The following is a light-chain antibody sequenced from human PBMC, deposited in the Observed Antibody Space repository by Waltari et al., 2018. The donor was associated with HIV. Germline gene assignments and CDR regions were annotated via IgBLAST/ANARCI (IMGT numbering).Light chain of an antibody. V-gene: IGLV3-19*01. CDR2: GKD. CDR3: NSRDSSGHHLV. Sequence: YKHKPGQAPQLGVDGKDKRTSGLPERFSGSSFGTTASLTITGAQAEDEADYDCNSRDSSGHHLVFATGTRVTVL. J-gene: IGLJ1*01.